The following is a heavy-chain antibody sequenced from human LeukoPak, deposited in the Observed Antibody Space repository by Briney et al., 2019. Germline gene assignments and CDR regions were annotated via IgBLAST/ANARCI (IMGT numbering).Heavy chain of an antibody. J-gene: IGHJ5*02. Sequence: GGSLRLSCAASGFTFSSYAMRWVRQAPGKGLEWVSAISGSGGSTYYADSVKGRFTISRDNSKNTLYLQMNSLRAEDTAVYYCAKGSNTPGYSSSWYLPGYCFDPWGQGTLVTVSS. D-gene: IGHD6-13*01. CDR2: ISGSGGST. CDR3: AKGSNTPGYSSSWYLPGYCFDP. CDR1: GFTFSSYA. V-gene: IGHV3-23*01.